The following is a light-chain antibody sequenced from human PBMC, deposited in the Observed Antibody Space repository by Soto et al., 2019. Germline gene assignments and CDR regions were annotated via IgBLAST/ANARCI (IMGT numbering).Light chain of an antibody. CDR3: VLYMGSGIAV. CDR1: SGSVSTSYY. V-gene: IGLV8-61*01. J-gene: IGLJ3*02. CDR2: STN. Sequence: QTVVTQEPSCSVYPGGTVTLTCGLSSGSVSTSYYPSWYQQTPGQAPRTLIYSTNTRSSGVPDRFSGSILGNKAALTITGAQADYESDYYCVLYMGSGIAVFGGGTKLTVL.